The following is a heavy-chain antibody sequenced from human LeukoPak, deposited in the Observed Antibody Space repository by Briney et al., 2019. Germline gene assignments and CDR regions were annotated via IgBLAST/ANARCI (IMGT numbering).Heavy chain of an antibody. V-gene: IGHV3-30*03. J-gene: IGHJ4*02. CDR1: GFTFSSYG. Sequence: PGRSLRLSCAASGFTFSSYGMHWVRQAPGKGLEWVADISYDGSNEYYADSVKGRFTISRDNSKNTLYLQMNRLSTEDTAVYYCARGGRDDSSGYYYYYFDYWGQGTLVTVPS. CDR3: ARGGRDDSSGYYYYYFDY. D-gene: IGHD3-22*01. CDR2: ISYDGSNE.